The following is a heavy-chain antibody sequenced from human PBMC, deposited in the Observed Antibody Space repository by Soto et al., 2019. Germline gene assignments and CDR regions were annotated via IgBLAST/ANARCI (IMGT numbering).Heavy chain of an antibody. CDR2: ISAYNGNT. V-gene: IGHV1-18*01. J-gene: IGHJ4*02. CDR1: GYTFTSYG. D-gene: IGHD3-10*01. CDR3: ARLILWFGKRYYFDY. Sequence: ASVKVSCKASGYTFTSYGISWVRQAPGQGLEWMGWISAYNGNTNYAQKLQGRVTMTTDTSTSTAYMELRSLRSDDTAVYYCARLILWFGKRYYFDYWGQGTLVTVSS.